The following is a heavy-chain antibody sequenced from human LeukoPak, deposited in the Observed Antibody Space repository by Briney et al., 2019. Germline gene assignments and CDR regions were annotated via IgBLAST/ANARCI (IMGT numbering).Heavy chain of an antibody. Sequence: GGSLRLSCAASGFTFSSYSMNWVRQAPGKGLEWVSSISSSSSYIYYADSVKGRFTISRDNAKNSLYLQMNSLRAEDTAVYYCATSYDYVWGSYRSVVAFDIWGQGTMVTVSS. V-gene: IGHV3-21*01. J-gene: IGHJ3*02. D-gene: IGHD3-16*02. CDR3: ATSYDYVWGSYRSVVAFDI. CDR2: ISSSSSYI. CDR1: GFTFSSYS.